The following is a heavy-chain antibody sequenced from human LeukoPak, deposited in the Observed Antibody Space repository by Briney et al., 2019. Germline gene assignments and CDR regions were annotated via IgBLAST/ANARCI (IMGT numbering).Heavy chain of an antibody. V-gene: IGHV4-31*03. J-gene: IGHJ3*02. CDR3: ARDLSAQNYAFDI. Sequence: PSETLSLTCTVSGGSISSGGYYWSWIRQHPGKGLEWIGYIYYSGSTYYNPSLKSRVTISVDTSKNQFSLKLSSVTAADTAVYYCARDLSAQNYAFDIWGQGTMVTVSS. D-gene: IGHD2/OR15-2a*01. CDR2: IYYSGST. CDR1: GGSISSGGYY.